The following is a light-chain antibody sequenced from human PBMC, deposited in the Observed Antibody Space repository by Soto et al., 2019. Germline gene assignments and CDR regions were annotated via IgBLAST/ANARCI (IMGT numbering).Light chain of an antibody. J-gene: IGLJ1*01. V-gene: IGLV2-23*01. CDR2: EGS. CDR3: SSYAGIRTYA. CDR1: SSDVGSYDF. Sequence: QSVLTQPASVSGSPGQSITISCTGTSSDVGSYDFVSWYQQHPGKAPKLLIYEGSKRPSGVSDRFSGSKSGNTASLTIPGLQAEDEADYHCSSYAGIRTYAFGSGTKVTVL.